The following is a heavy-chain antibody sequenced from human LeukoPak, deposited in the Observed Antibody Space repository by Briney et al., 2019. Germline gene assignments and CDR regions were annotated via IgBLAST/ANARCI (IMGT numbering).Heavy chain of an antibody. J-gene: IGHJ5*02. D-gene: IGHD2-15*01. CDR3: ARQRGPFCSGGSCYPNWFDP. Sequence: SETLSLTCTVSGGSISSSSNYWGWIHQPPGKGLEWIGSFYYGGSTYYNPSLKSRVTISGDTSKNQFSLELSSVTAADTAVYYCARQRGPFCSGGSCYPNWFDPWGQGTLVIVSS. CDR1: GGSISSSSNY. CDR2: FYYGGST. V-gene: IGHV4-39*01.